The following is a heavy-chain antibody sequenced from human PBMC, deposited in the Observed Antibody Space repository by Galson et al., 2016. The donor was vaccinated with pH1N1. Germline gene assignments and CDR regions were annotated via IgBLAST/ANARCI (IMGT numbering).Heavy chain of an antibody. CDR3: ARVGAYADYHANKWLDP. Sequence: SLRLSCAASGFTFSGYWMSWVRQAPGKGLEWVANINQEGSEKYYAGSVKGRFTISRDNAKNSLYLHMDSLRAEDTAVYYCARVGAYADYHANKWLDPWGQGTLVAVSS. V-gene: IGHV3-7*01. CDR2: INQEGSEK. J-gene: IGHJ5*02. CDR1: GFTFSGYW. D-gene: IGHD4/OR15-4a*01.